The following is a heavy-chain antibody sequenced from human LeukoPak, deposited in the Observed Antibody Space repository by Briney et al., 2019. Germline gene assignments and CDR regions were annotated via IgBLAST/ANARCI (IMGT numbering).Heavy chain of an antibody. CDR1: GFSFSRHW. V-gene: IGHV3-74*01. Sequence: PGGSLRLSCTASGFSFSRHWMPWARQLPGKGLVWVSRISPTGSTTSYADSVKGRFTVSRDNAKNTLYLQVNNLRAEDTAVYYCARGPNSNWSGLDFWGQGTLLTVSS. CDR2: ISPTGSTT. CDR3: ARGPNSNWSGLDF. J-gene: IGHJ4*02. D-gene: IGHD6-6*01.